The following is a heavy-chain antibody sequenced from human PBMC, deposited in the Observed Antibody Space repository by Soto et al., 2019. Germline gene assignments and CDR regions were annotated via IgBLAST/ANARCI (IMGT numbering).Heavy chain of an antibody. CDR3: ARGDYYDSSGYYFGPFDY. CDR2: ISAYNGNT. D-gene: IGHD3-22*01. J-gene: IGHJ4*02. CDR1: GYTFTSYG. V-gene: IGHV1-18*01. Sequence: ASVKVSCKASGYTFTSYGISWVRQAPGQGLEWMGWISAYNGNTNYAQKLQGRVNMTTDTSTSTAYMELRSLRSDDTAVYYCARGDYYDSSGYYFGPFDYWGQGTLVTVS.